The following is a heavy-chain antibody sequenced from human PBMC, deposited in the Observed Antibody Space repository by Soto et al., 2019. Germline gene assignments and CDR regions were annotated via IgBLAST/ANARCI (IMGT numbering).Heavy chain of an antibody. CDR2: ISSSGDRT. CDR1: GFAFSPYA. CDR3: AKDPNGNYVGAFDM. J-gene: IGHJ3*02. Sequence: VHLLESGGGLTQPGGSLRLSCVTSGFAFSPYAMSWVRQAPGKGPEWVSSISSSGDRTYYADSVKGRFTISRDNSKNMLYLQMSSLRADDTALYYCAKDPNGNYVGAFDMRGHGTMVTVSS. V-gene: IGHV3-23*01. D-gene: IGHD3-10*02.